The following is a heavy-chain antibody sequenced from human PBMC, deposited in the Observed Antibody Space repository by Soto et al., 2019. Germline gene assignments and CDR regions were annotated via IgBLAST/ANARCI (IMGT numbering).Heavy chain of an antibody. CDR3: ATDGVQYVVSGLYFFDY. D-gene: IGHD2-15*01. CDR1: GFTLNNYA. Sequence: GESLKISCAASGFTLNNYAMHWVRQVPGKGLEWVAFISYNGKNKYYGDSVKGRFTISRDDSKNTLFLQMNSLRSEDTAVYYCATDGVQYVVSGLYFFDYWGQGALVTVSS. V-gene: IGHV3-30*04. CDR2: ISYNGKNK. J-gene: IGHJ4*02.